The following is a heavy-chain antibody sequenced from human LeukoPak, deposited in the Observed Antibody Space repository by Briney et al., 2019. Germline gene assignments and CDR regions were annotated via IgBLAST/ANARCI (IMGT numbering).Heavy chain of an antibody. Sequence: PGGSLRLSRAASGFTFSSYAMSSVRQAPGKGLEWVSAISGSGGSTYYADSVKGRFTISRDNSKNTLYLQMNSLRAEDTAVYYCAKDRAIVVVALDYWGQGTLVTVSS. V-gene: IGHV3-23*01. J-gene: IGHJ4*02. CDR2: ISGSGGST. CDR3: AKDRAIVVVALDY. D-gene: IGHD2-2*01. CDR1: GFTFSSYA.